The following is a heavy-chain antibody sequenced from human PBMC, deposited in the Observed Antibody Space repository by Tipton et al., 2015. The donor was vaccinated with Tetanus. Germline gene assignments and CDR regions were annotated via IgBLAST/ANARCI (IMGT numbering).Heavy chain of an antibody. CDR1: GFTFDDYA. Sequence: SLRLSCIASGFTFDDYAMHWVRQAPGKGLEWVAGITWNSGSHNYADSVKGRFTISRDNAQNSLYLQMHNLTVEDTALYYCAKNFLFYIDHWGQGTLVTVSS. CDR3: AKNFLFYIDH. V-gene: IGHV3-9*01. CDR2: ITWNSGSH. J-gene: IGHJ4*02. D-gene: IGHD2/OR15-2a*01.